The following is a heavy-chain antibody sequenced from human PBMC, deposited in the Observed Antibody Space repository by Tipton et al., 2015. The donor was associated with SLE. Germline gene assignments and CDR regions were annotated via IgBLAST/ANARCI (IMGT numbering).Heavy chain of an antibody. J-gene: IGHJ4*02. CDR1: GFIGSSVW. CDR2: IKSDGSSA. V-gene: IGHV3-74*01. CDR3: VVESATAVG. D-gene: IGHD2-21*02. Sequence: SLRLSCEASGFIGSSVWMHWVRQAPGKGLMWVSRIKSDGSSASYADSVKGRFTISRDNAKNTLHLQMNSLRVEDTALYYCVVESATAVGGGQGTLVTVSS.